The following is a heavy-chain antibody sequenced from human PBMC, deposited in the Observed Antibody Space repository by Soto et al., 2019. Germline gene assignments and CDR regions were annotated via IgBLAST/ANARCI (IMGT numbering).Heavy chain of an antibody. Sequence: QVQLVQSGAEVKKTGYSVMVSCKGSGGTFSSYAISWVRQAPGQGLEWMGGIIPIFGTANYAQKFQGRVTITADESTSTAYMELSSLRSEDTAVYYCARVAPRGRDFDYWGQGTLVTVSS. CDR1: GGTFSSYA. J-gene: IGHJ4*02. D-gene: IGHD2-15*01. CDR2: IIPIFGTA. CDR3: ARVAPRGRDFDY. V-gene: IGHV1-69*12.